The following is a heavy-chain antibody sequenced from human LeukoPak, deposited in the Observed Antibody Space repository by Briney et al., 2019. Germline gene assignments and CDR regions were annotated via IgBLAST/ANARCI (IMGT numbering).Heavy chain of an antibody. V-gene: IGHV4-4*02. J-gene: IGHJ5*02. Sequence: SGTLSLTCAVSGDSISNNYWWRWVRQFPGKGLEWIGEIYRSGSTNYNPSLKSRVTISVDTSKNQFSLKLNSVTAADTAVYYCARHYGPWGQGTLVTVSS. CDR1: GDSISNNYW. D-gene: IGHD3-16*01. CDR2: IYRSGST. CDR3: ARHYGP.